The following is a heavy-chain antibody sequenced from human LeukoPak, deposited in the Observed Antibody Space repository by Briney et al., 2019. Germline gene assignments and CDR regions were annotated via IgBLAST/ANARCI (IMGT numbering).Heavy chain of an antibody. CDR3: ARLRVDCSSTSCYGGYYYYMDV. Sequence: ASVKVSCKASGYTFTSYDINWVRQASGQGLEWMGWMSPKSANTGYAQQFQGRVTITRDTSISTAYMELSSLTSEDTAAYYCARLRVDCSSTSCYGGYYYYMDVWGKGTTVTISS. D-gene: IGHD2-2*01. CDR2: MSPKSANT. CDR1: GYTFTSYD. J-gene: IGHJ6*03. V-gene: IGHV1-8*03.